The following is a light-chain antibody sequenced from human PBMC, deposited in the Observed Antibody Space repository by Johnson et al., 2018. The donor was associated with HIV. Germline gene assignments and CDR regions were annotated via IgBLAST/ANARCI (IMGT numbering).Light chain of an antibody. J-gene: IGLJ1*01. CDR2: DNN. CDR3: GTWDSSLTLYV. CDR1: SSNIGNNY. Sequence: QPVLTQPPSVSAAPGQKVTISCSGSSSNIGNNYVSWYQQLPGTAPKLLIYDNNKRPSGIPDRFSGSKSGTSATLGITGLQTGDEADYYCGTWDSSLTLYVYGTGTKVTFL. V-gene: IGLV1-51*01.